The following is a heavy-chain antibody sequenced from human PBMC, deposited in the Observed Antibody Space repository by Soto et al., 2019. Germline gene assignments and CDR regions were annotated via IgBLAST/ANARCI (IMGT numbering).Heavy chain of an antibody. CDR3: ARGEDAFFYYGLDV. CDR2: IYDTGISGYTPST. V-gene: IGHV4-59*01. CDR1: GGSITSSY. J-gene: IGHJ6*02. Sequence: SETLSLTCTVSGGSITSSYWSWIRRPPGKGLEWIAYIYDTGISGYTPSTSYNPSLKSRVTMPVDTSKSQFSLKLTSVTAADTAVYYCARGEDAFFYYGLDVWGQGITVTVSS.